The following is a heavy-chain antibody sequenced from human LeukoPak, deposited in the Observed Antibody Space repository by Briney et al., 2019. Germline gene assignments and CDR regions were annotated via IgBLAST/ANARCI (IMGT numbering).Heavy chain of an antibody. V-gene: IGHV3-23*01. J-gene: IGHJ4*02. CDR3: ADGTTVTTPLDY. CDR2: ISGTGGGT. D-gene: IGHD4-17*01. Sequence: GGSLRLSCAASGFTFNTYAMSWVRQAPGKGLEWVSSISGTGGGTYYADSVKGRFTISRDNSHKTLYLQMNSLRAEDTAVYYCADGTTVTTPLDYWGQGTLVTVSS. CDR1: GFTFNTYA.